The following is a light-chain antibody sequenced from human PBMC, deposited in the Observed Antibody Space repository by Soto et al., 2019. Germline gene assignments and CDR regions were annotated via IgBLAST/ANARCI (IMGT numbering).Light chain of an antibody. CDR1: RSDVGGYNY. Sequence: QSALTQPASVSGSPGQSITISCTGTRSDVGGYNYVSWYQHHPGKAPKLLIYEVTNRPAEVSNRFSGSKSGITASLTISGLQSEDEADYDCSSYTSGSTVIFGGGTKLTVL. CDR2: EVT. J-gene: IGLJ2*01. V-gene: IGLV2-14*01. CDR3: SSYTSGSTVI.